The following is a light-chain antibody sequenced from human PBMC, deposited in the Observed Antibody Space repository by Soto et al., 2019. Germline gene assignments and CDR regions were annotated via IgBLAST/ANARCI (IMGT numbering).Light chain of an antibody. CDR3: RSYPTSSTVV. CDR2: DVS. J-gene: IGLJ2*01. V-gene: IGLV2-14*03. CDR1: SSDVGGYNY. Sequence: QSALTQPASVSGSPGQSITISCTGTSSDVGGYNYVSWYQQHPGKAPKLMIFDVSDRPSGVSNRFSGSKSGNTASPTISGTQAEHEADYSCRSYPTSSTVVFGGGTKLTVL.